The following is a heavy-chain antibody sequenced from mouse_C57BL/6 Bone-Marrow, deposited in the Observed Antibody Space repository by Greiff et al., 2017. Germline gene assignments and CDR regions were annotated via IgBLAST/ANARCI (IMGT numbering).Heavy chain of an antibody. CDR2: IDPETGGT. D-gene: IGHD1-1*01. V-gene: IGHV1-15*01. J-gene: IGHJ3*01. CDR1: GYTFTDYE. Sequence: VQLVESGAELVRPGASVTLSCKASGYTFTDYEMHWVKQTPVHGLEWIGAIDPETGGTAYNQKFKGKAILTADKSSSTAYMELRSLTSEDSAVYYCTRKCYYYGSSFAYWGQGTLVTVSA. CDR3: TRKCYYYGSSFAY.